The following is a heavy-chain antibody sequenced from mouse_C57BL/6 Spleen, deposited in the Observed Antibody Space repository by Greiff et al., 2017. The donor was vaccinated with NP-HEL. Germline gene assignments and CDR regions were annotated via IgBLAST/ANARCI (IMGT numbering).Heavy chain of an antibody. CDR2: IYPGSGNT. Sequence: LVESGAELVRPGASVKLSCKASGYTFTDYYINWVKQRPGQGLEWIARIYPGSGNTYYNEKFKGKATLTAEKSSSTAYMQLSSLTSADSAVYFCARSGTTVVARYFDVWGTGTTVTVSS. CDR1: GYTFTDYY. J-gene: IGHJ1*03. D-gene: IGHD1-1*01. V-gene: IGHV1-76*01. CDR3: ARSGTTVVARYFDV.